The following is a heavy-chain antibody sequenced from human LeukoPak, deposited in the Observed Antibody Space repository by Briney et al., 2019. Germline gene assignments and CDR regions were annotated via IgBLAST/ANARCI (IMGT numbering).Heavy chain of an antibody. CDR3: AREIPVDTAMVFDY. CDR1: GFTFSTYW. CDR2: IKQDGSEK. J-gene: IGHJ4*02. D-gene: IGHD5-18*01. V-gene: IGHV3-7*01. Sequence: GGSLRLSCAASGFTFSTYWMSWVRQAPGKGLEWVVNIKQDGSEKYYVDSVKGRFTISRDNAKNSLYLQMNSLRVEDTAVYYCAREIPVDTAMVFDYWGQGTLVTVSS.